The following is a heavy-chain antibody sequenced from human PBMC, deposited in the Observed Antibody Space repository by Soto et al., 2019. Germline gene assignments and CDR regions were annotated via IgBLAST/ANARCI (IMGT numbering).Heavy chain of an antibody. D-gene: IGHD2-8*02. CDR3: ARDKITGLFDY. Sequence: PSETLCLTCAVYGGSFSGYYWTWIRQPPGTGLEWIGEINHSGSTNYNPSLKSRVTISVDTSKNQFSLKLPSVTAADTAVYYCARDKITGLFDYWGQGTLVTVSS. V-gene: IGHV4-34*01. J-gene: IGHJ4*02. CDR1: GGSFSGYY. CDR2: INHSGST.